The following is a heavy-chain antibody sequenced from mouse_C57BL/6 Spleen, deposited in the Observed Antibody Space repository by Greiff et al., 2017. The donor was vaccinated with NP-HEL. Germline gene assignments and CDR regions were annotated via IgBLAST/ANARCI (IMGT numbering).Heavy chain of an antibody. CDR1: GYAFTNYL. CDR3: ACNCAHYYAMDY. J-gene: IGHJ4*01. CDR2: INPGSGGT. D-gene: IGHD2-1*01. V-gene: IGHV1-54*01. Sequence: QVQLQQSGAELVRPGTSVKVSCKASGYAFTNYLIEWVKQRPGQGLEWIGVINPGSGGTNYNEKFKGKATLTADKSSSTAYMQLNSLTSEDSAVYFCACNCAHYYAMDYWGQGTSVTVSS.